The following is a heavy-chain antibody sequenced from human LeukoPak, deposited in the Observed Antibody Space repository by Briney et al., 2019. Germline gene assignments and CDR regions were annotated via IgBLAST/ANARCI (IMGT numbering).Heavy chain of an antibody. J-gene: IGHJ6*03. D-gene: IGHD3-10*01. CDR1: GESFSGYY. CDR3: ARGWVTMVRGVIITDYYYYMDV. V-gene: IGHV4-34*01. CDR2: INHSGST. Sequence: SETLSLTCAVYGESFSGYYWSWLRQPPGKGLEWSGEINHSGSTNYNPYLKSRVTISVDTSKNQFSLKLRSVTAADTAVYYCARGWVTMVRGVIITDYYYYMDVWGKGTTVTVSS.